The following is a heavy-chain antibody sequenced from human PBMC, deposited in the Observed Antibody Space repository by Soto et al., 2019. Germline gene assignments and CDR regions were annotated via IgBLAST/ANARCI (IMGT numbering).Heavy chain of an antibody. J-gene: IGHJ4*02. CDR3: AHIVVAGLGYYFDY. V-gene: IGHV2-5*02. Sequence: QITLKESGPTLVKPTQTLTLTCTFSGFSLSSTRMAVGWIRQPPGKALEWLALIYWDDDKRYSPFLKSRLTIAKDTSKNQVVLTMSNMDPLDTARYYCAHIVVAGLGYYFDYWGQGTLVNVSS. D-gene: IGHD6-19*01. CDR1: GFSLSSTRMA. CDR2: IYWDDDK.